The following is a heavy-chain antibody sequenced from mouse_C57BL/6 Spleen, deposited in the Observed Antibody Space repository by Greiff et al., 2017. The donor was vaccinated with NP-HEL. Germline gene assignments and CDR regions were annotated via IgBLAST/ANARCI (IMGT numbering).Heavy chain of an antibody. Sequence: VQLKQSGPGLVKPSQSLSLTCSVTGYSITSGYYWNWIRQFPGNKLEWMGYMSYDGSNNYNPSLKNRISITRDTSKNQFFLKLNSVTTEDTATYYCARALDAMDYWGQGTSVTVSS. CDR1: GYSITSGYY. CDR3: ARALDAMDY. V-gene: IGHV3-6*01. J-gene: IGHJ4*01. CDR2: MSYDGSN.